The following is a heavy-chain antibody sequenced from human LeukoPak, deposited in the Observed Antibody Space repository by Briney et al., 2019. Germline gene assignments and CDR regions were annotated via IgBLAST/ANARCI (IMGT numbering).Heavy chain of an antibody. Sequence: SQTLSLTCAVSGGSISSGGYSWSWIRQPPGMGLECNGHMYHSGTTHYNPSLKSRVTISVDRSKNQFSLKLSSVTAADTAVYYCVRGYYYDSSGYWVRAFDIWGQGTMVTVSS. D-gene: IGHD3-22*01. CDR3: VRGYYYDSSGYWVRAFDI. V-gene: IGHV4-30-2*01. CDR2: MYHSGTT. CDR1: GGSISSGGYS. J-gene: IGHJ3*02.